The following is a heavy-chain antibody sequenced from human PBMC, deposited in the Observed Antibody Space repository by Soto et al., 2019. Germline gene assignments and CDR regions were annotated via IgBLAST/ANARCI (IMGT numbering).Heavy chain of an antibody. CDR1: GFTFSSYS. CDR3: ARGGIAAAQNYYYGMDV. CDR2: INHSGST. D-gene: IGHD6-13*01. J-gene: IGHJ6*02. Sequence: GSLRLSCAASGFTFSSYSMNWVRQPPGKGLEWIGEINHSGSTNYNPSLKSRVTISVDTSKNQFSLKLSSVTAADTAVYYCARGGIAAAQNYYYGMDVWGQGTTVTVSS. V-gene: IGHV4-34*01.